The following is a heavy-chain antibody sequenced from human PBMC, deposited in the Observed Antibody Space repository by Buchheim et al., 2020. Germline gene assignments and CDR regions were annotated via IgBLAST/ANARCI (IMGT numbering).Heavy chain of an antibody. CDR1: GFTFSSYG. CDR2: ISYDGSNK. J-gene: IGHJ6*02. D-gene: IGHD5-18*01. CDR3: ANRDTNYYYGMDV. V-gene: IGHV3-30*18. Sequence: QVQLVESGGGVVQPGRSLRLSCAASGFTFSSYGMHWVRQAPGKGLEWVAVISYDGSNKYYAESVKGRFTISRDNSKNTLYLQMNSLRAEDTAVYYCANRDTNYYYGMDVWGQGTT.